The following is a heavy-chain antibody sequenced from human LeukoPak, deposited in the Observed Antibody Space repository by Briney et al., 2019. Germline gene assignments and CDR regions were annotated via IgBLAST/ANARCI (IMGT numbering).Heavy chain of an antibody. V-gene: IGHV1-69*06. D-gene: IGHD3-9*01. J-gene: IGHJ4*02. Sequence: ASVKVSCKASGGTFSSYAISWVRQAPGQGLEWMGGIIPIFGTANYAQKFKGRVTITADKSTSTAYMELSSLRSEDTAVYYCARVRANYDILTGHFDYWGQGTLVTVSS. CDR2: IIPIFGTA. CDR3: ARVRANYDILTGHFDY. CDR1: GGTFSSYA.